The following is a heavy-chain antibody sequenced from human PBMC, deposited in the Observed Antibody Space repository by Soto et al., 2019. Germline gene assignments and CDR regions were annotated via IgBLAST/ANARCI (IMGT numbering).Heavy chain of an antibody. CDR2: IYSGGST. D-gene: IGHD3-16*01. J-gene: IGHJ4*02. CDR1: AFTVSTKY. V-gene: IGHV3-66*01. CDR3: ARDPWAADY. Sequence: EVQLVESGGGLVQPGGSLRLSCAASAFTVSTKYMSWVRQAPGKGLEWVSVIYSGGSTFYADSVRGRFTISRDNSKNTVNLQMNSLRAEDTAVYYCARDPWAADYWGQGTLVTVS.